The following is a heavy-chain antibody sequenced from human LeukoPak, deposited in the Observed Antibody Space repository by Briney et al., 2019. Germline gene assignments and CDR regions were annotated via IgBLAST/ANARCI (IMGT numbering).Heavy chain of an antibody. CDR3: AKKKWPTVTTSSDYWYFDL. D-gene: IGHD4-17*01. Sequence: GGSLRLSCAASGFTFSSYAMSWVRQAPGKGLEWVSAISGSGGSTYYADSVKGRFTISRDNSKNTLYVQMNSLRAEDTAVYYCAKKKWPTVTTSSDYWYFDLWGRGTLVTVSS. J-gene: IGHJ2*01. V-gene: IGHV3-23*01. CDR1: GFTFSSYA. CDR2: ISGSGGST.